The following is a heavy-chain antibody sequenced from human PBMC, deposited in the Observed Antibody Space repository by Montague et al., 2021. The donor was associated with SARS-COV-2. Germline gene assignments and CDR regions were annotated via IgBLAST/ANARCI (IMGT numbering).Heavy chain of an antibody. CDR3: ARDHYDILTGCYNWFDP. Sequence: PALVKPTQTLTLTCTFSGFSLSTSGMCVSWIRQPPGKALEWLARIDWDDDKYYSTSLKTRLTISKDTSKNQVVLTMTNMDPVDTATYYCARDHYDILTGCYNWFDPWAREPWSPSPQ. V-gene: IGHV2-70*11. CDR1: GFSLSTSGMC. D-gene: IGHD3-9*01. J-gene: IGHJ5*02. CDR2: IDWDDDK.